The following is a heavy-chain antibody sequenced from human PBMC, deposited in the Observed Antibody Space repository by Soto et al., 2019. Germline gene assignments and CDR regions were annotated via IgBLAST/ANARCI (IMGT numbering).Heavy chain of an antibody. V-gene: IGHV5-51*01. CDR1: GYSFTSYW. D-gene: IGHD3-9*01. CDR3: GRPYNFLIVFFFSLTC. J-gene: IGHJ4*02. Sequence: PGESLNITCKVSGYSFTSYWIGWVRQMPGKGLEWMGIIYPGDSDTRYSPSFQGQVTISADKSISTAYLQWSSLKASDTAMYYGGRPYNFLIVFFFSLTCGGKGPLAPVSS. CDR2: IYPGDSDT.